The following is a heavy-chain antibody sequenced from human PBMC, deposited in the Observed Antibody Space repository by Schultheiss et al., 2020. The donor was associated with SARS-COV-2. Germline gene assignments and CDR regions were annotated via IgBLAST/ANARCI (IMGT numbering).Heavy chain of an antibody. V-gene: IGHV3-23*01. CDR2: ISGNGGST. CDR3: AREQVSIDYYYYGMDV. J-gene: IGHJ6*02. Sequence: GGSLRLSCAASGFTFSSYAMTWVRQAPGKGLEWVSAISGNGGSTYYADSVKGRFTISRDNSKNTLCLQMHSLRAEDTAVYYCAREQVSIDYYYYGMDVWGQGTTVTVSS. CDR1: GFTFSSYA. D-gene: IGHD2-21*01.